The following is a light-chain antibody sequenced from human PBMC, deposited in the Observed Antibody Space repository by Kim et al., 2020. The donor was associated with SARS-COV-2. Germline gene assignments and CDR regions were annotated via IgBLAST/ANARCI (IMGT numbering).Light chain of an antibody. CDR2: WAS. CDR3: QQYYSTPLT. Sequence: ATINCKSSQSILNSSKNKSYLTWYQQKPGQPPKLIMYWASTREAGVPDRFSGSGSGTDFTLTISSLQAEDVAVYYCQQYYSTPLTFGGGTKVDIK. V-gene: IGKV4-1*01. J-gene: IGKJ4*01. CDR1: QSILNSSKNKSY.